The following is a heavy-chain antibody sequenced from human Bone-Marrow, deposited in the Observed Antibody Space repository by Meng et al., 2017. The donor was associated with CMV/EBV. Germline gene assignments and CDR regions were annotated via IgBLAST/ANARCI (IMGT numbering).Heavy chain of an antibody. CDR2: ISAGGAST. V-gene: IGHV3-23*01. D-gene: IGHD6-13*01. CDR3: AKTSGSWV. J-gene: IGHJ6*02. CDR1: GFTFNSNA. Sequence: GGSLRLSCAASGFTFNSNAMSWVRQAPGKGLEGVSVISAGGASTHYGDSVKGRFTISRDNSKNTLYLQMNSLRAEDTGVYYCAKTSGSWVLGQGTTVTVSS.